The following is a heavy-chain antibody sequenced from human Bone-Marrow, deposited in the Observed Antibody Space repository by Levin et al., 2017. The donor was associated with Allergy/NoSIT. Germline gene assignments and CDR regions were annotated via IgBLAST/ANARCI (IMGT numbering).Heavy chain of an antibody. CDR2: TYYRSKWYN. Sequence: LSQTFSLTCAISGDSVSSNSAAWHWIRQSPSRGLEWLGRTYYRSKWYNDYAVSVKSRITINPDTSKNQFSLQLNSVTPEDTAVYYCARDRAAAADWGANWFDPWGQGTLVTVSS. D-gene: IGHD6-13*01. CDR3: ARDRAAAADWGANWFDP. J-gene: IGHJ5*02. V-gene: IGHV6-1*01. CDR1: GDSVSSNSAA.